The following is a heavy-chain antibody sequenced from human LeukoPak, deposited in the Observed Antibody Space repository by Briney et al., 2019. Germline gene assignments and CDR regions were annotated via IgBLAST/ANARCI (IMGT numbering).Heavy chain of an antibody. CDR2: IYHSGST. V-gene: IGHV4-4*02. Sequence: PSETLSLTCAVSGGSISSSNWWSWVRQPPGKGLEWIGEIYHSGSTNYNPSLKSRVTMSVDTSKNQFSLKLSSVTAADTAVYYCAREIRGIAGTDYWGQGTLVTVSS. CDR1: GGSISSSNW. D-gene: IGHD6-13*01. CDR3: AREIRGIAGTDY. J-gene: IGHJ4*02.